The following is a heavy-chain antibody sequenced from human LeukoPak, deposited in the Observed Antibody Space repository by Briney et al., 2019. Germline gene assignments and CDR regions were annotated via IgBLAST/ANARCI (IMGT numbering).Heavy chain of an antibody. Sequence: RASVKVSCKASGYTFTSYGISWVRQAPGQGLEWMGWISAYNGNTNYAQKLQGRVTMTTDTSTSTAYMELRSLRSDDTAVYYCAVQPVLRYFDWLENYYYYGMDVWGQGTTVTVSS. D-gene: IGHD3-9*01. V-gene: IGHV1-18*01. CDR2: ISAYNGNT. J-gene: IGHJ6*02. CDR1: GYTFTSYG. CDR3: AVQPVLRYFDWLENYYYYGMDV.